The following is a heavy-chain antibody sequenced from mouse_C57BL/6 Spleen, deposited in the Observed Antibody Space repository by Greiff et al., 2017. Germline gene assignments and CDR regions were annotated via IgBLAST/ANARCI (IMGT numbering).Heavy chain of an antibody. J-gene: IGHJ2*01. CDR1: GYTFTSYW. Sequence: QVQLQQPGAELVRPGSSVKLSCKASGYTFTSYWMDWVKQRPGQGLEWIGNIYPSDSETHYNQKFKDKATLTVDKSSSTAYMQLSSLTSEDSAVYYCARGPAITTVVATDYFDYWGQGTTLTVSS. CDR2: IYPSDSET. D-gene: IGHD1-1*01. V-gene: IGHV1-61*01. CDR3: ARGPAITTVVATDYFDY.